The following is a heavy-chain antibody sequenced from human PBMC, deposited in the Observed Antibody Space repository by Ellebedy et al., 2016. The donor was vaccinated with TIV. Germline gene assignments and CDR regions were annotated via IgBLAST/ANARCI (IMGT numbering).Heavy chain of an antibody. CDR3: ARTLLYCGGDCSYYFDY. CDR2: IDWDDIK. D-gene: IGHD2-21*02. V-gene: IGHV2-70*11. Sequence: TLSLTCTVSGVPLSTSGMCVSWIRQPPGKALEWLARIDWDDIKYYNTSLKTRVTISKDTSKRQVVLTMTDMDPVDTATYYCARTLLYCGGDCSYYFDYWGQGTRVTVSS. CDR1: GVPLSTSGMC. J-gene: IGHJ4*02.